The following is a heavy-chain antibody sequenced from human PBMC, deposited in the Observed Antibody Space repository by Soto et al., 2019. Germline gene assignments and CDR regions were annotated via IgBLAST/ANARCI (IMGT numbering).Heavy chain of an antibody. CDR2: IYSGGYT. CDR1: GFTVSNNY. J-gene: IGHJ4*02. D-gene: IGHD3-10*01. V-gene: IGHV3-53*01. Sequence: EVQLVESGGGLIQPGGSLRLSCAVSGFTVSNNYMSWVRQAPGKGLEGVSVIYSGGYTAYGDSVKGRFTISRDNSKNTLYFQKNVRGAAATAFYFCASLPGGGGYWGQGTLVTVSS. CDR3: ASLPGGGGY.